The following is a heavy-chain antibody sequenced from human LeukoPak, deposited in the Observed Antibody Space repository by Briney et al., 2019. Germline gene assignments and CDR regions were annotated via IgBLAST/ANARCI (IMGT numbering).Heavy chain of an antibody. D-gene: IGHD3-22*01. V-gene: IGHV3-23*01. CDR2: ISGSGGST. CDR1: GFTFSSYA. CDR3: TKSVGYLYDSSGYYWLGTFDY. J-gene: IGHJ4*02. Sequence: GGSLRLSCAASGFTFSSYAMRWVRQAPGKGLEWVSAISGSGGSTYYADSVKGRFTISRDTFKNTLVLQMNGLRAEDTAVYYCTKSVGYLYDSSGYYWLGTFDYWGQGTLVAVSS.